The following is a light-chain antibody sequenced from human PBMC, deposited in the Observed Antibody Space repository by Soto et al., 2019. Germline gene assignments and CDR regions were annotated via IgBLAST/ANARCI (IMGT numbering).Light chain of an antibody. Sequence: EIVLTHSPATLSLSPGERATLSFRASHSVSSSLAWYQQKPGQAPRLLISGASTRAAGIPARFSGSGSGTEFTLTISSLQSEDFAVYCCQHYNTWPWTFGQGTKVDIK. CDR1: HSVSSS. J-gene: IGKJ1*01. V-gene: IGKV3-15*01. CDR3: QHYNTWPWT. CDR2: GAS.